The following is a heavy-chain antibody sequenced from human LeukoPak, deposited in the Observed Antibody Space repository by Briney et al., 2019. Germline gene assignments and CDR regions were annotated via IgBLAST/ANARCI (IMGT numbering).Heavy chain of an antibody. V-gene: IGHV1-69*13. D-gene: IGHD2-2*01. J-gene: IGHJ3*02. CDR2: IIPIFGTA. CDR3: ARPRGIVVVPAAQKRDAFDI. Sequence: ASVKVSCKASGYTFTSYGISWVRQAPGQGLEWMGGIIPIFGTANYAQKFQGRVTITADESTSTAYMELSSLRSEDTAVYYCARPRGIVVVPAAQKRDAFDIWGQGTMVTVSS. CDR1: GYTFTSYG.